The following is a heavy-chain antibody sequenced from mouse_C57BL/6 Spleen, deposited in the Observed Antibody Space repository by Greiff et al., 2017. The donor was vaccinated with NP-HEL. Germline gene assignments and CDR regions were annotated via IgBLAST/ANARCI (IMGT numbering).Heavy chain of an antibody. CDR3: ARSPSRSLNWYFDV. J-gene: IGHJ1*03. CDR2: IYWDDDK. V-gene: IGHV8-12*01. D-gene: IGHD2-10*02. Sequence: QVTLKESGPGILQSSQTLSLTCSFSGFSLSTSGMGVSWIRQPSGKGLEWLAHIYWDDDKRYNPSLKSRLTISKDTSRNQVFLKITSVDTADTATYYCARSPSRSLNWYFDVWGTGTTVTVSS. CDR1: GFSLSTSGMG.